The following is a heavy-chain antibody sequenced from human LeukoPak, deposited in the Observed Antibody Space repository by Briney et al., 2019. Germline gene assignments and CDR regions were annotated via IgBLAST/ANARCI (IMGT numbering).Heavy chain of an antibody. V-gene: IGHV3-48*01. Sequence: GGSLRLSCAASGFTFSSYSMNWVRQAPGKGLEWVSYISSSSSTIYYADSVKGRFTISRDNAKNSLYLQMNSLRAEDTAVYYCAKDLTPDYYDSSGYFPYWGQGTLVTVSS. CDR3: AKDLTPDYYDSSGYFPY. D-gene: IGHD3-22*01. CDR2: ISSSSSTI. CDR1: GFTFSSYS. J-gene: IGHJ4*02.